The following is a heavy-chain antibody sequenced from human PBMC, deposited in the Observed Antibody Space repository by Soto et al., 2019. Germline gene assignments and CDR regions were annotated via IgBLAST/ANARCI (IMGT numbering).Heavy chain of an antibody. Sequence: PGGSLRLSCAASGFTFSSYWMSWVRQAPGKGLEWVATIKQDGSEKYYVDSVKGRITISRDNAKNSLYLQMNSLRAEDTAVYYCASGRDCTNGVCYGASDYWGQGTLVTVSS. CDR3: ASGRDCTNGVCYGASDY. J-gene: IGHJ4*02. CDR2: IKQDGSEK. D-gene: IGHD2-8*01. CDR1: GFTFSSYW. V-gene: IGHV3-7*01.